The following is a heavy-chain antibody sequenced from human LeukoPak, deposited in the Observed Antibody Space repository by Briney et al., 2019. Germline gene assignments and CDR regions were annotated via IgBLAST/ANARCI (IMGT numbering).Heavy chain of an antibody. CDR1: GGSFSGYY. D-gene: IGHD1-26*01. J-gene: IGHJ4*02. CDR2: INHSGST. Sequence: SATLSLTCAVYGGSFSGYYWSWIRQPPGKGLEWIGEINHSGSTNYNPSLKSRVTISVDTSKNQFSLKLSSVTAADTAVYYCARGGGSYFNYWGQGTLVTVSS. CDR3: ARGGGSYFNY. V-gene: IGHV4-34*01.